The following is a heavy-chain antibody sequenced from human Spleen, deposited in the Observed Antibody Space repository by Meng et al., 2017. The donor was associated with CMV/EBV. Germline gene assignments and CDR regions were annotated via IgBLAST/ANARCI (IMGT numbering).Heavy chain of an antibody. D-gene: IGHD2-2*01. CDR1: GGPINNYH. J-gene: IGHJ5*02. V-gene: IGHV4-59*01. CDR2: IYYSETTNYNPSLKSGST. CDR3: ARHGGDVVVVPTAYNWFDP. Sequence: SETLSLTCTVSGGPINNYHWNWIRQPPGKGLEWIGYIYYSETTNYNPSLKSGSTNYNPSLKSRVTISLDSSKNQFSLKLSSVTAADTAVYYCARHGGDVVVVPTAYNWFDPWGQGTLVTVSS.